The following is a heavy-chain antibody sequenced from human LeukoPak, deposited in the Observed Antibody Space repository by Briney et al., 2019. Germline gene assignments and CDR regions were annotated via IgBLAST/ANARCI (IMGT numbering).Heavy chain of an antibody. D-gene: IGHD5-24*01. CDR1: GFTSSNYA. Sequence: GGSLRLSCAASGFTSSNYALSWVRQAPGKGLEWVSGISNSGGSTYYADSVKGRFTISRDNSKNTLYLQMNSLRADDTAVYYSAKGDGYNYDNWFDPWGQGTLVTVSS. CDR2: ISNSGGST. V-gene: IGHV3-23*01. J-gene: IGHJ5*02. CDR3: AKGDGYNYDNWFDP.